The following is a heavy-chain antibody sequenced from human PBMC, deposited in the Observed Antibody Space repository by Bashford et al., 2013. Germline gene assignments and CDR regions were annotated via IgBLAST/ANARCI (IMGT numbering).Heavy chain of an antibody. CDR2: ISWNSGSI. V-gene: IGHV3-9*01. D-gene: IGHD2-2*02. CDR1: GFTFDDYA. Sequence: SLRLSCAASGFTFDDYAMHWVRQAPGKGLEWVSGISWNSGSIGYADSVKGRFTISRDNAKNSLYLQMNSLRAEDTALYYCAKALLTCSSTSCYTVPLGYWGQGTLVTVSS. CDR3: AKALLTCSSTSCYTVPLGY. J-gene: IGHJ4*02.